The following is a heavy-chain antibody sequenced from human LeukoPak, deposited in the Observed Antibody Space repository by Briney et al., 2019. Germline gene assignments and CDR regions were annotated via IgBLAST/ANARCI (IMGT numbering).Heavy chain of an antibody. CDR3: ARDRWRAFDI. D-gene: IGHD4-23*01. CDR2: ISAYNGNT. Sequence: GASVKVSCKASGYTFSSYGISWVRQAPGQGLERMGWISAYNGNTNYAQKLQGRVTMTTDTSTSTAYMELRRLRSDDTAVYYCARDRWRAFDIWGQGTMVTASS. V-gene: IGHV1-18*01. J-gene: IGHJ3*02. CDR1: GYTFSSYG.